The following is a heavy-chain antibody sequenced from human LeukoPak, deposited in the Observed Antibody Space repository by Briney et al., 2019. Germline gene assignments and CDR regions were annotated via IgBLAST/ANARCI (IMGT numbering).Heavy chain of an antibody. CDR3: ARDRPGMVRGVSGMDV. D-gene: IGHD3-10*01. CDR1: GFTFSSYA. Sequence: GGSLRLSCAASGFTFSSYAMHWVRQAPGKGLEWVAVISYDGSNKYYADSVKGRFTISRDNSKNTLYLQMNSLRAVDTAVYYCARDRPGMVRGVSGMDVWGQGTTVTVSS. CDR2: ISYDGSNK. V-gene: IGHV3-30-3*01. J-gene: IGHJ6*02.